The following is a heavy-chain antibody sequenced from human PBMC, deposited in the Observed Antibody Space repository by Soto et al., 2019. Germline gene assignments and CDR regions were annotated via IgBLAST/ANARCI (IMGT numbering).Heavy chain of an antibody. J-gene: IGHJ5*02. CDR3: ARGQRFSDWFDP. Sequence: SETLSLTCTVSGGAMTSYYWTWIRLPAGKGPEWIGRVYSSGSTKYNPSLQSRVTMSLDTSKNQFSLRLTSVTAADTAVYYCARGQRFSDWFDPWGQGALVTVS. CDR1: GGAMTSYY. CDR2: VYSSGST. D-gene: IGHD3-3*01. V-gene: IGHV4-4*07.